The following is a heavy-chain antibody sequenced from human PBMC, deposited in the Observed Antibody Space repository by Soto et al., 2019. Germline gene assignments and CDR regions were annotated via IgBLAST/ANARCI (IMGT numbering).Heavy chain of an antibody. CDR1: GGTFSSYA. CDR3: ARDQGGYYDSSGYYPSDYYYGMDV. CDR2: IIPIFGTA. V-gene: IGHV1-69*13. Sequence: VASVKVSCKASGGTFSSYAISWVRQAPGQGLEWMGGIIPIFGTANYAQKFQGRVTITADVSTSTAYMELSSLRSEDTAVYYCARDQGGYYDSSGYYPSDYYYGMDVWGQGTTVTVSS. D-gene: IGHD3-22*01. J-gene: IGHJ6*02.